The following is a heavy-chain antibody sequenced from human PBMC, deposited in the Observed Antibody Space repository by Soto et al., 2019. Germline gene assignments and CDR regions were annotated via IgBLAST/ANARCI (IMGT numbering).Heavy chain of an antibody. CDR2: ISGSGGST. V-gene: IGHV3-23*01. Sequence: EVQLLESGGGLVHPGGSLRLSFAASGFTFSNYAMSWVRQAPGKGLEWVSAISGSGGSTYYADSVKGRFTISRDNSKNKLYLQMNSLGADDTAVYYCAKDREGSRNWGPFGYWGQGTLVTVSS. J-gene: IGHJ4*02. CDR1: GFTFSNYA. CDR3: AKDREGSRNWGPFGY. D-gene: IGHD7-27*01.